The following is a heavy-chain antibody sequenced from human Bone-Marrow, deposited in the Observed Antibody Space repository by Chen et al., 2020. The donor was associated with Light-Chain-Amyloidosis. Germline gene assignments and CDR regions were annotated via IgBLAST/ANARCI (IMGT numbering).Heavy chain of an antibody. CDR3: ARRRDGYNFDY. CDR2: IFPEDSDA. Sequence: EVQLEQSGPEVKKPGESLKISCKCSGYTFPNYWIGWVRQMPGKGLVCMGVIFPEDSDARYSPSFVWQVTNSANKSITIAYLQWRSLRASGTAMYYCARRRDGYNFDYWGQGTLVTVSS. D-gene: IGHD5-12*01. CDR1: GYTFPNYW. J-gene: IGHJ4*02. V-gene: IGHV5-51*01.